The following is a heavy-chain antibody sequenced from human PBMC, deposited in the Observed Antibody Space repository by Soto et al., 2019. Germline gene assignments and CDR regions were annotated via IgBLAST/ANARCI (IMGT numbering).Heavy chain of an antibody. J-gene: IGHJ4*02. CDR1: GFTFSSYA. CDR3: ARVARGSSGYYSLIDY. V-gene: IGHV3-33*01. D-gene: IGHD3-22*01. Sequence: QVQVAESGGGVVQPGRSLRLSCAASGFTFSSYAMHWVRQAPGKGLEWVAVIWYDGTNKYYADSVKGRFTISRDNSKNXLYLPMNSPRADDTAVYYCARVARGSSGYYSLIDYWGQGTLVTVSS. CDR2: IWYDGTNK.